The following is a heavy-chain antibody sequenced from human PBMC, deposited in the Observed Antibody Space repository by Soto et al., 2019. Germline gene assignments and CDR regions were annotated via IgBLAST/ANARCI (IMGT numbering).Heavy chain of an antibody. J-gene: IGHJ6*02. V-gene: IGHV1-69*01. CDR2: LIPIFGTA. CDR1: GGTFRSYA. Sequence: QVQLVQSGAEVKKPGSSVKVSCKASGGTFRSYAISWVRQAPGQGLEWMGGLIPIFGTANYAQKFQGRVTITADESTSTAYRELSRRRSEDTAVYYCARVVAARHYYYGMDFWGQGTTVTVSS. D-gene: IGHD6-6*01. CDR3: ARVVAARHYYYGMDF.